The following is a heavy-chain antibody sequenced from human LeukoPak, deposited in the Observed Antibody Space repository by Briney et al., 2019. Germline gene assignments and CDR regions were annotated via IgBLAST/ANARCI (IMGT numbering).Heavy chain of an antibody. Sequence: GGSLRLSCAASGFTFSSYAMHWVRQAPGKGLEWVAVISYDGSNKYYADSVKGRFTISRDNSKNTPYLQMNSLRAEDTAVYYCARDDSSGYYPLGYWGQGTLVTVSS. J-gene: IGHJ4*02. CDR2: ISYDGSNK. CDR1: GFTFSSYA. V-gene: IGHV3-30-3*01. CDR3: ARDDSSGYYPLGY. D-gene: IGHD3-22*01.